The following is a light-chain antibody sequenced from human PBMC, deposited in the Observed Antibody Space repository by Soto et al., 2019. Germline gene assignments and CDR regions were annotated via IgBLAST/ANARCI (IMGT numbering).Light chain of an antibody. Sequence: DIQMTQSPSSLSASVGDRVTITCRASQSISNYLNWYQQKPGKAPKLLIYDASNLETGVPSRFSGGGSGTDFTFTISSLQPEDIATYYCQQYDNLPGYTFGQGTKLEIK. V-gene: IGKV1-33*01. CDR1: QSISNY. J-gene: IGKJ2*01. CDR2: DAS. CDR3: QQYDNLPGYT.